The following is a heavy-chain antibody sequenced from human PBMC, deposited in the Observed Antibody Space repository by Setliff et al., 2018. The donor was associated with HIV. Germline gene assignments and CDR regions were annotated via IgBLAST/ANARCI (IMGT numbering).Heavy chain of an antibody. D-gene: IGHD3-9*01. CDR2: ISPSGSSK. CDR1: GFTFSFYE. CDR3: VRDGLGEGETKLDY. V-gene: IGHV3-48*03. J-gene: IGHJ4*02. Sequence: VGSLRLSCTASGFTFSFYEMNWVRQAPGKGLEWVSYISPSGSSKYYADSVKGRSSISRDNAKNSLSLQMDSLRAEDTAVYYCVRDGLGEGETKLDYWGQGTLVTVSS.